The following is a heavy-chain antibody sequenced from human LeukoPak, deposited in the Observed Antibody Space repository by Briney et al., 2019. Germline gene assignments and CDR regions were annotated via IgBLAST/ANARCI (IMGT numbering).Heavy chain of an antibody. CDR1: GFTFSSYA. D-gene: IGHD2-2*01. V-gene: IGHV3-30-3*01. CDR3: ARDPTSGTGDAFDI. J-gene: IGHJ3*02. Sequence: GESLRLSCAASGFTFSSYAMHWVRQAPGKGLEWVAVISYDGSNKYYADSVKGRFTISRDNSKNTLYLQMNSLRAEDTAVYYCARDPTSGTGDAFDIWGQGTMVTVSS. CDR2: ISYDGSNK.